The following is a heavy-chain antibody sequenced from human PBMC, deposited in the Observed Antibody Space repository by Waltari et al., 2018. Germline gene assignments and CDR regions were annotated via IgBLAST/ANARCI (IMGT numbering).Heavy chain of an antibody. D-gene: IGHD6-13*01. CDR2: IYYSGST. J-gene: IGHJ4*02. CDR3: GVMPRRGAIAAAGL. Sequence: QLQLQESGPGLVKPSETLSLTCTVSGGSISSSSYYWGWIRQPPGKGLEWIGSIYYSGSTYYNPSLKSRVTISVDTSKNQFSLKLSSVTAADTAVYYCGVMPRRGAIAAAGLGGQGTLVTVSS. V-gene: IGHV4-39*01. CDR1: GGSISSSSYY.